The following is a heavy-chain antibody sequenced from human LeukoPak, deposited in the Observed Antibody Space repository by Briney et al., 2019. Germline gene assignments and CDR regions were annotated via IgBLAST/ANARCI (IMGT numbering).Heavy chain of an antibody. V-gene: IGHV3-73*01. J-gene: IGHJ5*02. CDR2: IRSKANNYAT. CDR1: GFTFSDSS. D-gene: IGHD7-27*01. CDR3: AKDPRTGRSGDLWFDP. Sequence: GGSLRLSCAASGFTFSDSSIHWVRQASGKGLEWVGRIRSKANNYATAYAASVKGRFTISRDDSKNTAYLQMNSLKTEDTAVYYCAKDPRTGRSGDLWFDPWGQGTLVTVSS.